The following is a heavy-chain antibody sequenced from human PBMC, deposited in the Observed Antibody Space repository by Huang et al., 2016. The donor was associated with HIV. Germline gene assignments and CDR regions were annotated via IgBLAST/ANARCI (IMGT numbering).Heavy chain of an antibody. Sequence: QVQLVQSGSELKKPGASVMVSCKASGYSFTNYAINWVRQAPGQGLEWMGWINTRAGNLSYAQDFTGRFVFSWDTSVSTAYLQINSLKTEDAAVYYCARGGQLIDAAGDFSDYYYYLDVWAKGTTVTVSS. D-gene: IGHD3-10*01. CDR3: ARGGQLIDAAGDFSDYYYYLDV. J-gene: IGHJ6*03. CDR1: GYSFTNYA. CDR2: INTRAGNL. V-gene: IGHV7-4-1*02.